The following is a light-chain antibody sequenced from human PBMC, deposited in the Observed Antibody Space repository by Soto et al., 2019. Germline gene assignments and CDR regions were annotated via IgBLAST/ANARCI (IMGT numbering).Light chain of an antibody. CDR3: SSYTSSSTLRV. Sequence: QSALTQPASVSGSPGQSITISCTGTSSDFGGYNYVSWYQQHPGKAPKLMIYDVSNRPSGISNRFSGSKSGNTASLTISGLQAEDEADYYCSSYTSSSTLRVFGTGTKLTVL. CDR1: SSDFGGYNY. J-gene: IGLJ1*01. V-gene: IGLV2-14*03. CDR2: DVS.